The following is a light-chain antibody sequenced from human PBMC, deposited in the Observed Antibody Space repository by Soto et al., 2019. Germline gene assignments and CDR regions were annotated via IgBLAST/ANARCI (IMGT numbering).Light chain of an antibody. V-gene: IGKV2-24*01. CDR1: QSLVHSDGNTY. CDR3: MQATQPYT. J-gene: IGKJ2*01. Sequence: DFVMTQTPLSSPVTLGQPASISCRSSQSLVHSDGNTYLSWLHQRPGQPPRLLIYMIANRFSGVPDRFSGSGAGTDCTLKISRGEAEDVGVYYCMQATQPYTFAQGTKREIK. CDR2: MIA.